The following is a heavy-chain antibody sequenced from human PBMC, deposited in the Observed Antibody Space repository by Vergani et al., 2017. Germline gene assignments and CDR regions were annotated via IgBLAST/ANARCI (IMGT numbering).Heavy chain of an antibody. Sequence: QVHLVESGGGVVQPGRSLRLSCVVSGFTSSYYGMHWVRQAPGKGLEWVAVISYDGTQKYYADSVKGRFTISRDNSKSTLYLQMNSLRTEDTAVYYCATKSCGTPGCQIVYFREGGQGTLVTVSS. CDR2: ISYDGTQK. D-gene: IGHD1-1*01. CDR3: ATKSCGTPGCQIVYFRE. V-gene: IGHV3-30*03. CDR1: GFTSSYYG. J-gene: IGHJ1*01.